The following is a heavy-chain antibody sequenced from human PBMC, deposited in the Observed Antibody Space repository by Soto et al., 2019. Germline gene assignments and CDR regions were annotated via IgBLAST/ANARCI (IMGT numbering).Heavy chain of an antibody. Sequence: QVQLVQSGAEVKKPGSSVKVSCKASGGTFSTYAISWVRQATGQGLEWMGGVIPIFGTSTYAQNFQGRVTITADESTSTAYMELSRLRSEDTAVYYCARVRVVGATRLYYHYGLDVWGQGTTVTVSS. CDR1: GGTFSTYA. D-gene: IGHD1-26*01. V-gene: IGHV1-69*01. CDR3: ARVRVVGATRLYYHYGLDV. J-gene: IGHJ6*02. CDR2: VIPIFGTS.